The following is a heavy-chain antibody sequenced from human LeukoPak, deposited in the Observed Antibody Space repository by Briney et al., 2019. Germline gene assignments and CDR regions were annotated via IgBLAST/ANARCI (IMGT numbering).Heavy chain of an antibody. CDR2: ISGSGGST. CDR3: VKQSYLDNGFWSGTMPAY. V-gene: IGHV3-23*01. Sequence: GGSLRLSCAASGFTFSSYAMSWVRQAPGKGLEWVSAISGSGGSTYYADSVKGRFTISRDNFKDTLSLQMNSLRAEDTAVYYCVKQSYLDNGFWSGTMPAYWGQGTLVIVSS. J-gene: IGHJ4*01. CDR1: GFTFSSYA. D-gene: IGHD3-3*01.